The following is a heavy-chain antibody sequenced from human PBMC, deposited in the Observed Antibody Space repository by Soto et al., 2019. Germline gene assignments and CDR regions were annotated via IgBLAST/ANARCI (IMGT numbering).Heavy chain of an antibody. V-gene: IGHV4-59*11. D-gene: IGHD2-2*01. J-gene: IGHJ4*02. CDR1: GVSTSNHY. CDR2: IYYRGTT. Sequence: QVQLQESAPGLVKPSETLSLTCSVSGVSTSNHYWTWIRKPPGQGPEWIGCIYYRGTTNYNASFNSRVTISVDTSKNQFSRKLTSVTTADTAVYYCARGGGSPYHDHEFDYWGQGILVTVSS. CDR3: ARGGGSPYHDHEFDY.